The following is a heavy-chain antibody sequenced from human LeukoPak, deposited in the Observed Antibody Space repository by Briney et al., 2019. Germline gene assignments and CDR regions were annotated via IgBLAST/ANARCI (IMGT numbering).Heavy chain of an antibody. Sequence: SETLSLTCTVSGGSISSYYWSWIRQPPGKGLEWIGYIYYSGSTNYNPSLKSRVTISVDTSKNQFSLKLSSVTAADTAVYYCARAGSITMVRGVRNYYYYGMDVWGQGTTVTVSS. CDR1: GGSISSYY. J-gene: IGHJ6*02. V-gene: IGHV4-59*01. CDR2: IYYSGST. D-gene: IGHD3-10*01. CDR3: ARAGSITMVRGVRNYYYYGMDV.